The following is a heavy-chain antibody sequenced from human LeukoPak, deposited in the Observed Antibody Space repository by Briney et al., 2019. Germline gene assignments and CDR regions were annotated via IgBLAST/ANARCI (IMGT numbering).Heavy chain of an antibody. V-gene: IGHV3-48*01. D-gene: IGHD5-18*01. CDR1: GFSFSSYW. J-gene: IGHJ4*02. CDR2: ISSSSSTI. Sequence: PGGSLRLSCTASGFSFSSYWMHWVRQAPGKGLEWVSYISSSSSTIYYADSVKGRFTISRDNAKNSLYLQMNSLRAEDTAVYYCAREGGYSYGNFDYWGQGTLVTVSS. CDR3: AREGGYSYGNFDY.